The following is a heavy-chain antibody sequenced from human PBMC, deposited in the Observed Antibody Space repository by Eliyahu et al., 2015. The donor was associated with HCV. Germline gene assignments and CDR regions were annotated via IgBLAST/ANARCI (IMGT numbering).Heavy chain of an antibody. CDR2: XHYSGST. D-gene: IGHD6-19*01. J-gene: IGHJ5*02. Sequence: QVQLQESGPGLVKPXETLSLTCTVSGGSITXYYWSWIRQPPGKGLEWIGYXHYSGSTNYNPSLKSRVTISLDTSKNQFSLKLTSVTAADTAVYYCASGGGGIAVAGTGGWFDPWGQGTLVTVSS. CDR1: GGSITXYY. V-gene: IGHV4-59*01. CDR3: ASGGGGIAVAGTGGWFDP.